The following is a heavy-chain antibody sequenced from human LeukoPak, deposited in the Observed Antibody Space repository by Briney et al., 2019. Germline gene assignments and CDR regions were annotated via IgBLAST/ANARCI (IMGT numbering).Heavy chain of an antibody. Sequence: PSETLSLTCAVYGGSFSGYYWSWIRQPPGTGLEWIGEINHSGSTNYNPSLKSRVTISVDTSKNQFSLKLSSVTAADTAVYYCARAGGAAAVNYYYMDVWGKGTTVTVSS. V-gene: IGHV4-34*01. CDR2: INHSGST. CDR1: GGSFSGYY. J-gene: IGHJ6*03. CDR3: ARAGGAAAVNYYYMDV. D-gene: IGHD6-13*01.